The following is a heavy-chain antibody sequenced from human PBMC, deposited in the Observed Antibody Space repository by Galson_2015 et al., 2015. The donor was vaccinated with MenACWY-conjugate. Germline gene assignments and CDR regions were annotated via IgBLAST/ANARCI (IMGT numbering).Heavy chain of an antibody. J-gene: IGHJ6*02. Sequence: SLRLSCAASGFTFSSYRMNWVRQAPGKGLEWVSSISSSSSYIYYADSVKGRFTISRDNAKSSLYLQMNSLRAEDTAVYYCARDLSYGPRYYYYYGMDVWGQGTTVTVSS. CDR2: ISSSSSYI. D-gene: IGHD4-17*01. CDR3: ARDLSYGPRYYYYYGMDV. V-gene: IGHV3-21*01. CDR1: GFTFSSYR.